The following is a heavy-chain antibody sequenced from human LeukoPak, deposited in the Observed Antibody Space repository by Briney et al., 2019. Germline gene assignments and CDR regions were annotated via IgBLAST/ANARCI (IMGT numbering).Heavy chain of an antibody. J-gene: IGHJ4*02. CDR2: MSGSGGSI. CDR1: GFTFSNYA. V-gene: IGHV3-23*01. D-gene: IGHD4-17*01. CDR3: ATINDYGDYSFDY. Sequence: GGSLRLSCAASGFTFSNYAMTWVRQAPGKGLEWVSAMSGSGGSIHYADSVKGRFTISRDNSKNTLYLQMNSLRAEDTAVYYCATINDYGDYSFDYWGQGTLVTVSS.